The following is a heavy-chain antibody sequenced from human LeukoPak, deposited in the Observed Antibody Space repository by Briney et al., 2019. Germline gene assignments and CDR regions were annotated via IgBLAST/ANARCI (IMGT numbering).Heavy chain of an antibody. CDR2: IYYSGST. Sequence: PSETLSLTCTVSGGSISSSNYYWGWIRQPPGKGLEWIGSIYYSGSTYYNPSLKSRVTISVDTSKNQFSLKLSSVTAADTAVYYCARHNKQWLVYFDYWGQGTLVTVSS. D-gene: IGHD6-19*01. V-gene: IGHV4-39*01. CDR3: ARHNKQWLVYFDY. J-gene: IGHJ4*02. CDR1: GGSISSSNYY.